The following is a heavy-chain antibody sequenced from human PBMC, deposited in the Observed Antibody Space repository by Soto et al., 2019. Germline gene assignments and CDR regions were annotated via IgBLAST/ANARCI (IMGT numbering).Heavy chain of an antibody. CDR1: GGSISSYY. D-gene: IGHD1-1*01. CDR2: IYYSGST. Sequence: PSETLSLTCTVSGGSISSYYWSWIRQPPGKGLEWIGYIYYSGSTNYNPSLKSRVTISVDTSKNQFSLKLSSVTAADTAVYYCARTFRNWIFDYWGQGTLVTVSS. CDR3: ARTFRNWIFDY. V-gene: IGHV4-59*08. J-gene: IGHJ4*02.